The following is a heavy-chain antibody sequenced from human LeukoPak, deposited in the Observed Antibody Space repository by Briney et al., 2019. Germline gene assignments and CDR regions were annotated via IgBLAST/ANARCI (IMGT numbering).Heavy chain of an antibody. J-gene: IGHJ4*02. CDR1: GYSFTSYW. CDR3: ARHLTARNVDLDY. D-gene: IGHD3-9*01. Sequence: GESLKISCKGSGYSFTSYWIGWARQMPGKGLEWMGIFYPGDSDTRYSPSFQGQVTISADKSISTAYLQWSSLKASDTAMYYCARHLTARNVDLDYWGQGTLVTVSS. CDR2: FYPGDSDT. V-gene: IGHV5-51*01.